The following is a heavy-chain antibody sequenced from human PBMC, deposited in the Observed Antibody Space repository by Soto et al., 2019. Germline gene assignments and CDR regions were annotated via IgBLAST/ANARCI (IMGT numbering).Heavy chain of an antibody. D-gene: IGHD6-6*01. CDR2: IDWDDDK. CDR1: GFSLSTSGMC. J-gene: IGHJ6*02. Sequence: SGPTLVNPTQTLTLTCTFSGFSLSTSGMCVSWIRQPPGKALEWLALIDWDDDKYYSTSLKTRLTISKDTSKNQVVLTMTNMDPVDTATYYCARLSAARTYYYYGMDVWGQGTTVTVSS. V-gene: IGHV2-70*01. CDR3: ARLSAARTYYYYGMDV.